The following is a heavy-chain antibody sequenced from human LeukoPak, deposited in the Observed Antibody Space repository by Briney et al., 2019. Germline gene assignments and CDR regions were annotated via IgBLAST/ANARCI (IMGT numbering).Heavy chain of an antibody. CDR1: GYTFTSYG. Sequence: ASVKVSCKASGYTFTSYGISWVRQAPGQGLEWMGWISAYNGNTNYAQKLQGRVTMTTDTSTSTAYMELRSLRSDDTAVYYCARDPPLLDTAMVLFRMDVWGQGTTVTVSS. D-gene: IGHD5-18*01. V-gene: IGHV1-18*01. CDR2: ISAYNGNT. CDR3: ARDPPLLDTAMVLFRMDV. J-gene: IGHJ6*02.